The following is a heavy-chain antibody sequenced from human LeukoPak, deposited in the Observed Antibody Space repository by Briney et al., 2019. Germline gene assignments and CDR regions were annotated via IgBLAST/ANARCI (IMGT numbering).Heavy chain of an antibody. J-gene: IGHJ4*02. CDR3: ANASWVSNADAVW. CDR2: IKQDGSEK. V-gene: IGHV3-7*03. CDR1: GFTFSSDW. D-gene: IGHD6-13*01. Sequence: GGSLRLSCAASGFTFSSDWMSWVRQAPGKGLERVANIKQDGSEKYYVDSVKGRFTISRDNAKNSLYLQMNSQRVEYTAIYYCANASWVSNADAVWWGQGTQVTVSS.